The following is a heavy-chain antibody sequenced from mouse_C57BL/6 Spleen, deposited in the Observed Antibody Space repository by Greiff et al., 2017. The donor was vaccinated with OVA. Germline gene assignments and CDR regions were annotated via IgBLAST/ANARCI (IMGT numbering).Heavy chain of an antibody. Sequence: QVQLQQPGTELVKPGASVKLSCKASGYTFTSYWMHWVKQRPGQGLEWIGNINPSNGGTNYNEKFKSKATLTVDKSSSTAYMQLSSLTSEDSAVYYCARDAVYDYDATWFAYWGQGTLVTVSA. CDR2: INPSNGGT. CDR3: ARDAVYDYDATWFAY. D-gene: IGHD2-4*01. V-gene: IGHV1-53*01. J-gene: IGHJ3*01. CDR1: GYTFTSYW.